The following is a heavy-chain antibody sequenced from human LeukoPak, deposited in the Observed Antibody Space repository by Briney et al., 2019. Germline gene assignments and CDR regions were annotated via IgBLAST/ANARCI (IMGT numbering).Heavy chain of an antibody. CDR3: ARGRYYYDSSGYWNWFDP. Sequence: GASVKVSCKASGYTFTSYDINWVRQATGQGLEWMGWMNPNSGNTGYAQKFQGRVTMTRNTSISTAYMELSSLRSEDTAVYYCARGRYYYDSSGYWNWFDPWGQGTLVTVSS. D-gene: IGHD3-22*01. CDR2: MNPNSGNT. J-gene: IGHJ5*02. CDR1: GYTFTSYD. V-gene: IGHV1-8*01.